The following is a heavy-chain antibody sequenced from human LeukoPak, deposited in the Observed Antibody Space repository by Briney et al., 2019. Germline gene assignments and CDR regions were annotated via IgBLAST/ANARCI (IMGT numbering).Heavy chain of an antibody. J-gene: IGHJ4*02. D-gene: IGHD3-3*01. CDR1: GFTFSSYA. V-gene: IGHV3-64*01. CDR2: VSSNGGVT. Sequence: PGGSLRLSCAASGFTFSSYAIHWVRQAPGKGLEYVSGVSSNGGVTYYANSVKGRFTISRDNSKNTLYLQMGSLRTEDMAVYYCARDGGLRFFDYWGQGTLVTVSS. CDR3: ARDGGLRFFDY.